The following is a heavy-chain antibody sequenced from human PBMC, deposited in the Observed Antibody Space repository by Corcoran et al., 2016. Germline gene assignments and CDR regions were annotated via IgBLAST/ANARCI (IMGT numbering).Heavy chain of an antibody. Sequence: QVQLVQSGAEVKKPGASVKVSCKASGYTFTSYGISWVRQAPGQGLEWMRWISAYNGNTNYAQKLQGSVTMTTDTSTSTADMELRSLRTDDTAVYYCARVFNSNYVGSNWFDPWGQGTLVTVSS. CDR1: GYTFTSYG. CDR2: ISAYNGNT. D-gene: IGHD4-4*01. CDR3: ARVFNSNYVGSNWFDP. J-gene: IGHJ5*02. V-gene: IGHV1-18*01.